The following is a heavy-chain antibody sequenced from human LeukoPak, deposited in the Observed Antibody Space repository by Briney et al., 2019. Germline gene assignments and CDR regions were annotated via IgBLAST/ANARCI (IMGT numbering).Heavy chain of an antibody. V-gene: IGHV4-34*01. CDR2: INHSGST. J-gene: IGHJ4*02. CDR3: ARRKKVLLWFGESPGHIPFDY. Sequence: PSETLSLTCAVYGGSFSGYYWSWIRQPPGKGLEWIGEINHSGSTNYNPSLKSRVTISVDTSKNQFSLKLSSVTAADTAVYYCARRKKVLLWFGESPGHIPFDYWGQGTLVTVSS. CDR1: GGSFSGYY. D-gene: IGHD3-10*01.